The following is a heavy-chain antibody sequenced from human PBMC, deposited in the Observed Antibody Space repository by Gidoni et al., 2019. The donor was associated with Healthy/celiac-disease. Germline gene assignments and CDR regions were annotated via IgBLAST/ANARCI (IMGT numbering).Heavy chain of an antibody. V-gene: IGHV4-4*07. CDR3: ARGGPRRHPLTIFGVVMAFDY. CDR1: GGSISSYY. CDR2: IYTSGST. J-gene: IGHJ4*02. Sequence: QVQLQESGPGLVKPSETLSLTCTVSGGSISSYYWSWIRQPAGTGLEWIGRIYTSGSTNYNPSLKSRVTMSVDTSKNQFSLKLSSVTAADTAVYYCARGGPRRHPLTIFGVVMAFDYWGQGTLVTVSS. D-gene: IGHD3-3*01.